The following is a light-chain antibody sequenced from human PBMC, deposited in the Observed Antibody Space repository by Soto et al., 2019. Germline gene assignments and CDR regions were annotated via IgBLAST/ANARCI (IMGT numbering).Light chain of an antibody. J-gene: IGKJ4*01. CDR3: QQYDNLPLT. CDR2: DAS. Sequence: DIQMTPSPSSLSASVGDRVTITCQASQDISNYLNWYQQKPGKATKFLIYDASNLETGVPSRFSGSGSGTDFTFTISSLQPEDIATYYCQQYDNLPLTFGGGTKVYIK. CDR1: QDISNY. V-gene: IGKV1-33*01.